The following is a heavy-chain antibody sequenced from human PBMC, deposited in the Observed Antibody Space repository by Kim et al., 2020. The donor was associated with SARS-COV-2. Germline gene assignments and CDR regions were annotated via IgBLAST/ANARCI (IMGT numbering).Heavy chain of an antibody. CDR1: GGSISSGSYY. CDR2: IYTSGST. Sequence: SETLSLTCTVSGGSISSGSYYWSWIRQPAGKGLEWIGRIYTSGSTNYNPSLKSRVTLSVDTSKNQFSLKLSSVTAADTAVNYCAREGGFVLRYFDWSGAIDYWGQGTLVTVSS. V-gene: IGHV4-61*02. CDR3: AREGGFVLRYFDWSGAIDY. D-gene: IGHD3-9*01. J-gene: IGHJ4*02.